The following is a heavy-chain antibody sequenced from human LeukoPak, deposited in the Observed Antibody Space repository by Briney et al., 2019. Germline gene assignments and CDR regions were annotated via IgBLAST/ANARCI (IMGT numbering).Heavy chain of an antibody. CDR1: GGSFSGYY. CDR3: ASRDSSGYYA. D-gene: IGHD3-22*01. V-gene: IGHV4-34*01. Sequence: SETLSLTCAVYGGSFSGYYWSWIRQPPGKGLEWIGEINHSGSTNYNPSLKSRVTMSVDTSKNQFSLKLSSVTAADTAVYYCASRDSSGYYAWGQGTLVTVSS. J-gene: IGHJ5*02. CDR2: INHSGST.